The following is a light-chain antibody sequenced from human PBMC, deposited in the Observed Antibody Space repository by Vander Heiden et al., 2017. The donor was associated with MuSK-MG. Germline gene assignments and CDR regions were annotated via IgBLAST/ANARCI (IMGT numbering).Light chain of an antibody. J-gene: IGLJ2*01. CDR2: LNSDGSH. V-gene: IGLV4-69*01. CDR1: SGHSSYA. Sequence: QLVLTQSPSASASLGASAKLTCTLRSGHSSYAIAWHQQTERGPRYLMSLNSDGSHIKGDGIPDRFSGFISGAERYLTISSLQADDEAYYFCQTWGTAIVVFGGGTKLTVL. CDR3: QTWGTAIVV.